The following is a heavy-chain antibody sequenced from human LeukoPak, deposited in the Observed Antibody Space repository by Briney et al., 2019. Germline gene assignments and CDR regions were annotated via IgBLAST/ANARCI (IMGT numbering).Heavy chain of an antibody. CDR3: ARQSGTVTPIDY. CDR1: GGSISGYS. CDR2: IHHSGTT. Sequence: SETLSLTCVVHGGSISGYSWSWIRRSPGKGLEWIGEIHHSGTTNYRPSLKSRVTISLDKSKSQFSLTLTSVTAADTAMYYCARQSGTVTPIDYWGQGTLVTVSS. V-gene: IGHV4-34*01. D-gene: IGHD4-17*01. J-gene: IGHJ4*02.